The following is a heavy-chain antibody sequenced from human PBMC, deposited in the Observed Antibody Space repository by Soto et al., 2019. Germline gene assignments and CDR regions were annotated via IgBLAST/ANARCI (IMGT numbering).Heavy chain of an antibody. J-gene: IGHJ4*02. V-gene: IGHV4-39*01. CDR1: GVSISNSSYY. Sequence: QLQLQESGPGLVKPSETLSLTCTVSGVSISNSSYYWGWIRRPPGKGLEWIGTIYYSGITYYNPSLKSRVTISVDTSKNQLSLKLTSVNSADTAVYYCARHGSNWGQGTLVTVSS. CDR2: IYYSGIT. CDR3: ARHGSN.